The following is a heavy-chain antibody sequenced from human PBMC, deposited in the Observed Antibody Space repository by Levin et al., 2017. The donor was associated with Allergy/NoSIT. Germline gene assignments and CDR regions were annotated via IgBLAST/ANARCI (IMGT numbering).Heavy chain of an antibody. D-gene: IGHD4-17*01. CDR1: GFTFSDYG. CDR2: IWYNGNNK. CDR3: ARANRNSDYVENGPNFDY. V-gene: IGHV3-33*01. J-gene: IGHJ4*02. Sequence: GGSLRLSCAASGFTFSDYGMHWVRQAPGKGLEWVAVIWYNGNNKFYADSVMGRFTISRDNYKNTLYLQMDRLRVEDTAVYYCARANRNSDYVENGPNFDYWGRGTRVTVSS.